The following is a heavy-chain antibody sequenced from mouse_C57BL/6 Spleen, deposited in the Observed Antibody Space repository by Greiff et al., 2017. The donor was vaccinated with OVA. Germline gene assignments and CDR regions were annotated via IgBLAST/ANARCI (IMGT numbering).Heavy chain of an antibody. CDR1: GYTFTSYW. D-gene: IGHD3-3*01. CDR3: AREGGDMRPGDY. Sequence: EQLQQSGAELVRPGTSVKLSCKASGYTFTSYWMHWVKQRPGQGLEWIGVIDPSDSYTNYNQKFKGKATLTVDTSSSTAYMQLSSLTSEDSAVYYCAREGGDMRPGDYWGQGTTLTVSS. CDR2: IDPSDSYT. J-gene: IGHJ2*01. V-gene: IGHV1-59*01.